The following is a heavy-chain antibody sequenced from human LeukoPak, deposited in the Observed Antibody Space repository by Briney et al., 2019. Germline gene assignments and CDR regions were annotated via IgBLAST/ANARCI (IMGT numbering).Heavy chain of an antibody. CDR3: ARDLAYSRLDY. CDR2: INPDGNKK. D-gene: IGHD5-18*01. V-gene: IGHV3-7*01. CDR1: GLTFSSSW. Sequence: PGGSLRLSYAVSGLTFSSSWMDWVRQAPGKGLEWVASINPDGNKKYSADSVKGRFTISRDNAENSLYLQMNSLRVEDTAFYYCARDLAYSRLDYWGQGMLVTVSS. J-gene: IGHJ4*02.